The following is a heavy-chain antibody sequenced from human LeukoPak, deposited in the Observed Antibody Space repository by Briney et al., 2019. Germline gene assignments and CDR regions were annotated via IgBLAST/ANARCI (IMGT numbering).Heavy chain of an antibody. CDR2: ILYDGSNQ. V-gene: IGHV3-30*18. CDR1: GFTFSSYG. Sequence: PGRSLRLSCAASGFTFSSYGMYWVRQAPGKGPEWVAVILYDGSNQYYADSVKGRFTISRDNSKNTVDLQMNSLRGEDTAVYYCAKVRSPLYYYYAMDVWGQGTTVTVSS. J-gene: IGHJ6*02. CDR3: AKVRSPLYYYYAMDV.